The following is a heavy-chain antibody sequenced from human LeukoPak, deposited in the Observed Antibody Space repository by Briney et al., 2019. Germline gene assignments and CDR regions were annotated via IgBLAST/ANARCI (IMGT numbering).Heavy chain of an antibody. CDR2: IKQDGGEK. Sequence: GGSLRLSCAASGFTFSGYWMSWLRQAPGEGLEWVANIKQDGGEKNYVDSVKGRFTISKDNAKNSLYLQVNSLRAEDTAVYYCARDRGFGQADVWGKGTTVTVSS. J-gene: IGHJ6*04. V-gene: IGHV3-7*01. D-gene: IGHD3-10*01. CDR1: GFTFSGYW. CDR3: ARDRGFGQADV.